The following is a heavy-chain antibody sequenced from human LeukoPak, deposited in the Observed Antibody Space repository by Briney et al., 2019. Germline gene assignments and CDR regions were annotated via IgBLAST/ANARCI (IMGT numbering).Heavy chain of an antibody. V-gene: IGHV1-2*02. CDR3: ARARWQLVPSFDS. Sequence: GGSVKVTCKASGYTFTDYYMHWVRQAPGQGLEWVGWINPNSGGTNFAQKFQGRVAMTRDTSISTAYMELGSLRSDDTAVYYCARARWQLVPSFDSWGQGTRLTVSS. D-gene: IGHD6-6*01. CDR1: GYTFTDYY. J-gene: IGHJ4*02. CDR2: INPNSGGT.